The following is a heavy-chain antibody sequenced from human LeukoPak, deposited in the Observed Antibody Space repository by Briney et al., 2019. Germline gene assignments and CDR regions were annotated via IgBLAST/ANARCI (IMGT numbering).Heavy chain of an antibody. J-gene: IGHJ4*02. V-gene: IGHV3-53*05. CDR1: GLTVSSNY. CDR3: ATLSGDSHGYDY. D-gene: IGHD5-18*01. Sequence: GGSLRLSCAASGLTVSSNYMSWVRQAPGKGLEWVSVIYGAGSTYYADSVKGRFTISRDNSKNTLYLQINSLRAEDTAVYYCATLSGDSHGYDYWGLGTLVTVSS. CDR2: IYGAGST.